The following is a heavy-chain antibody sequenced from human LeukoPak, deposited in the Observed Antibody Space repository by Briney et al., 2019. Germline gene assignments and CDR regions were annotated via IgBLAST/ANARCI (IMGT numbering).Heavy chain of an antibody. CDR3: ARDVGGSLDY. J-gene: IGHJ4*02. Sequence: GGSLRLPCVASGFTFSTYWMAWVRQAPGKGLEWVANIKEDESAKHQADSVKGRFTIFRDNAQNSVYLQMSSLRGEDTAVYYCARDVGGSLDYWGQGTLVTVSS. CDR2: IKEDESAK. D-gene: IGHD1-26*01. V-gene: IGHV3-7*01. CDR1: GFTFSTYW.